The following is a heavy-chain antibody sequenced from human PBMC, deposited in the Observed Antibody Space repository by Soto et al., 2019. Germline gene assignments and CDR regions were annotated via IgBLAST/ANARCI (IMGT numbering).Heavy chain of an antibody. CDR1: GFTFSSYC. CDR2: ISYDGISK. V-gene: IGHV3-30*18. J-gene: IGHJ6*02. D-gene: IGHD5-12*01. Sequence: GGSLRLSCAVSGFTFSSYCMHWVRQAPGKGLEWVAFISYDGISKYAVDSVRGRFTISRDESKNTVYLQMNSLRTEDTAVYYCAKDRVDRTIFNSMDVWGQGTTVTVSS. CDR3: AKDRVDRTIFNSMDV.